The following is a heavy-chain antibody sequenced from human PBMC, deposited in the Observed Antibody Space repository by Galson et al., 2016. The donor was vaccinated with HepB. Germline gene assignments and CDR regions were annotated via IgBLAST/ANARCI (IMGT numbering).Heavy chain of an antibody. D-gene: IGHD3-3*01. CDR2: INQSGST. CDR1: GGSFSFSY. Sequence: ETLSLTCAVSGGSFSFSYWSWIRQPPGEGLAWIGEINQSGSTNSKPSLKSRVTISVDPPKTQISLNLSSVTPADTATYFCARGRRDFGGVQRSGNWFDPWGQGTLVTVSS. CDR3: ARGRRDFGGVQRSGNWFDP. J-gene: IGHJ5*02. V-gene: IGHV4-34*01.